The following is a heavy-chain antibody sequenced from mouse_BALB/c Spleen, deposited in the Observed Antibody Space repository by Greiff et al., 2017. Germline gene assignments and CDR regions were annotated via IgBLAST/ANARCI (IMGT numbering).Heavy chain of an antibody. J-gene: IGHJ4*01. CDR2: IWTGGGT. D-gene: IGHD4-1*01. CDR1: GFSLTSYD. V-gene: IGHV2-9-2*01. CDR3: VREKLGSGAMDY. Sequence: VQLKQSGPGLVAPSQSLSITCTVSGFSLTSYDISWIRQPPGKGLEWLGVIWTGGGTNYNSAFMSRLSISKDNSKSQVFLKMNSLQTDDTAIYYCVREKLGSGAMDYWGQGTSVTVSS.